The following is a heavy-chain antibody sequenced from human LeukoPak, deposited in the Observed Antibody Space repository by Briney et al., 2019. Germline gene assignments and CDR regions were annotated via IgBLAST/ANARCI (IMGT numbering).Heavy chain of an antibody. CDR2: IYYTGT. J-gene: IGHJ6*03. D-gene: IGHD1-26*01. Sequence: SETLSLTCTVSGGSVTDYYWSWIRQSPGKGLEWIGYIYYTGTSYNPSLKSRVTISVDTSKNRFSLKLSSVTAADTAVYYCARGGGLGAYYYYMDVWGKGTTVTVSS. CDR3: ARGGGLGAYYYYMDV. CDR1: GGSVTDYY. V-gene: IGHV4-59*02.